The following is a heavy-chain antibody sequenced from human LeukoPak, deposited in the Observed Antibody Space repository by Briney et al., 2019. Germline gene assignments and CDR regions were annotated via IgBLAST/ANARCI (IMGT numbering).Heavy chain of an antibody. J-gene: IGHJ4*02. V-gene: IGHV4-59*02. D-gene: IGHD3-22*01. CDR3: ARGGGSGYYLPPDY. CDR1: GGSVSTSY. CDR2: IYYSGST. Sequence: SETLSLTCIVSGGSVSTSYWSWIRQPPGKGLEWIGSIYYSGSTYYNPSLKSRVTISVDTSKNQFSLKLCSVTAADTAVYYCARGGGSGYYLPPDYWGQGTLVTVSS.